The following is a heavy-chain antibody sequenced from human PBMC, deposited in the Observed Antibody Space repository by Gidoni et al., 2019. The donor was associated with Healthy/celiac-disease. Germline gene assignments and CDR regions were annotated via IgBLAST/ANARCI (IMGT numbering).Heavy chain of an antibody. CDR3: ASPDYYDSSGYSEINNPNFDC. CDR1: GFTCSSCG. CDR2: IRGSGGST. V-gene: IGHV3-23*01. D-gene: IGHD3-22*01. J-gene: IGHJ4*02. Sequence: EVQLLESGGGLVPPGGSLRLACAASGFTCSSCGMSWVRQAPGTGLGWVPAIRGSGGSTYYADPVKCRFTISRDNSKNTLYLQMNSLRAEDTAVYYCASPDYYDSSGYSEINNPNFDCWGQGTLVTVSS.